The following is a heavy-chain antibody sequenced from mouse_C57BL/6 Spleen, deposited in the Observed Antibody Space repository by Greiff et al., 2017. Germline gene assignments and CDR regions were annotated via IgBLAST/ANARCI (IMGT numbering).Heavy chain of an antibody. Sequence: EVKLMESGPELVKPGASVKISCKASGYSFTGYYMNWVKQSPEKSLEWIGELNPSTGGTTYNQKFKAKATLTVDKSSSTAYMQLKSLTSEDSAVYYCARWGDYDGYYFDYWGQGTTLTVSS. CDR3: ARWGDYDGYYFDY. V-gene: IGHV1-42*01. CDR1: GYSFTGYY. J-gene: IGHJ2*01. D-gene: IGHD2-4*01. CDR2: LNPSTGGT.